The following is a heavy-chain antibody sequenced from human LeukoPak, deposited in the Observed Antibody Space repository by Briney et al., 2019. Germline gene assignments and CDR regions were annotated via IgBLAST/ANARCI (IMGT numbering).Heavy chain of an antibody. CDR2: INDSGST. D-gene: IGHD3-10*01. CDR3: ARHRYYYGSGSYYRAYYYMDV. CDR1: GGSFSGYY. Sequence: PSETLSLTCAVYGGSFSGYYWSRIRQPPGKGLEWIGEINDSGSTNYNPSLKSRVTISVDTSKNPFSLKLSSVTAADTAVYYCARHRYYYGSGSYYRAYYYMDVWGKGTTVTISS. V-gene: IGHV4-34*01. J-gene: IGHJ6*03.